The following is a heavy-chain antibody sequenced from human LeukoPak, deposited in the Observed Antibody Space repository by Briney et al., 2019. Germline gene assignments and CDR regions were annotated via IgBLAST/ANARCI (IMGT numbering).Heavy chain of an antibody. CDR3: ATLAPTRYSSGWYLSRFDC. V-gene: IGHV1-69*06. CDR1: GGTFSSYA. Sequence: GASVKVSCKASGGTFSSYAISWVRQAPGQGLEWMGGIIPIFGTANYAQKFQGRVTITADKSTSTAYMELSSLRSEDTAMYYCATLAPTRYSSGWYLSRFDCWGQGTLVTVSS. D-gene: IGHD6-19*01. CDR2: IIPIFGTA. J-gene: IGHJ4*02.